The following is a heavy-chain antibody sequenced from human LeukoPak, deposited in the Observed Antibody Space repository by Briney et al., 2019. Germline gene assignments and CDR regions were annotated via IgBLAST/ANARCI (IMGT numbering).Heavy chain of an antibody. Sequence: PGRSLRLSCAASGFTFSIYWMHWVSQAPGKGLVWDSRINGDGSSTIYADSVKGRFTISRDNAKNTLYLQVNSLSAEDTAVYYCVRGTMAAPGTDYWGQGTLVTVSS. J-gene: IGHJ4*02. D-gene: IGHD6-13*01. CDR1: GFTFSIYW. V-gene: IGHV3-74*01. CDR2: INGDGSST. CDR3: VRGTMAAPGTDY.